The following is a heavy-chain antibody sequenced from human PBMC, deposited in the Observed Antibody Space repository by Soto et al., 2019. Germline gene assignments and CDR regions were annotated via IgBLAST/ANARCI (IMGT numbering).Heavy chain of an antibody. CDR2: INPNSGST. CDR1: GYSVTSYY. CDR3: ARAGIAYCSSTTCYLYYYVMDV. V-gene: IGHV1-46*01. Sequence: ASVKVSCKASGYSVTSYYMHWVRQAPGQGLEWMGIINPNSGSTTYAQKFQGRVTMTRDTSTSTVYMELTSLTSGDTAVYYCARAGIAYCSSTTCYLYYYVMDVWGKGTTVTVSS. J-gene: IGHJ6*04. D-gene: IGHD2-2*01.